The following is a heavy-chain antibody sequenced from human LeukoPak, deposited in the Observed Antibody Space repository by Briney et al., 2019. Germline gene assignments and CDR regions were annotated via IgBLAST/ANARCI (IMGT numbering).Heavy chain of an antibody. CDR2: INPNSGGT. Sequence: ASVKVSCKASGYTFTGYYMHWVRQAPGQGLEWMGWINPNSGGTNYAQKFQGWVTMTRDTSISTAYMELSRLRSDDTAVYYCARSRLWFGELYPLDYWGQGTLVTVSS. V-gene: IGHV1-2*04. D-gene: IGHD3-10*01. CDR3: ARSRLWFGELYPLDY. CDR1: GYTFTGYY. J-gene: IGHJ4*02.